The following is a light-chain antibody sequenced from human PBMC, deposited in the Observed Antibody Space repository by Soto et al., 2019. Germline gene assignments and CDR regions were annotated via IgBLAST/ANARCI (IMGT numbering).Light chain of an antibody. CDR1: QDIGTS. CDR3: QENDNEYT. V-gene: IGKV1-33*01. CDR2: DAS. Sequence: DIPMTQSPSSLSASVGDRVTITCQASQDIGTSLNWYQHQPGKAPKLLISDASDLETGAPSRFSGSGSGTDFTFTIGSLQPEDSATYYCQENDNEYTFGQGTKLEIK. J-gene: IGKJ2*01.